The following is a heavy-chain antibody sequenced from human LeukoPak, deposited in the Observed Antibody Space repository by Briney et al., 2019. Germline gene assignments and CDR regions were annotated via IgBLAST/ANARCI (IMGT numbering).Heavy chain of an antibody. CDR2: IRTSGGFT. J-gene: IGHJ6*02. D-gene: IGHD1-26*01. CDR3: TVYSGSYFYGMDV. CDR1: GFTFSTQA. Sequence: GGSLRLSCAASGFTFSTQAMSWVRQAPEKGLEWLSAIRTSGGFTYYADSVKGRFTISRDNSKNTLYLQINSLRAEDTAVYYCTVYSGSYFYGMDVWGQGTTVTVSS. V-gene: IGHV3-23*01.